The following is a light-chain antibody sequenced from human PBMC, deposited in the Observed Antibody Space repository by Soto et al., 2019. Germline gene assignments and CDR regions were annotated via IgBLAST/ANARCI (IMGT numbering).Light chain of an antibody. CDR3: QQHSHWPPWT. CDR1: QSVSNNY. V-gene: IGKV3-11*01. CDR2: GAS. Sequence: EIVLTQSPGTLSLSPGERANLSCRSIQSVSNNYLAWYQQKPGQAPRLLIYGASNRATDIPARFSGSGSGTDFTLTISNLEPEDFAVYYGQQHSHWPPWTFGQGTKVDIK. J-gene: IGKJ1*01.